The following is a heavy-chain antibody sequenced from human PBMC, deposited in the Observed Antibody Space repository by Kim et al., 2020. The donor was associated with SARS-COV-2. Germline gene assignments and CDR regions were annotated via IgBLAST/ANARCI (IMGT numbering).Heavy chain of an antibody. V-gene: IGHV3-33*05. J-gene: IGHJ4*02. CDR3: ARPSSSHFDF. Sequence: GGSLRLSCAASGFIFRNFGMHWVRQAPGKGLECVAFISNDGTTAIYADSVRGRFTISRDYSENKLYLQMDSLSAGDTAVYYCARPSSSHFDFWGQGTLVT. CDR2: ISNDGTTA. D-gene: IGHD3-10*01. CDR1: GFIFRNFG.